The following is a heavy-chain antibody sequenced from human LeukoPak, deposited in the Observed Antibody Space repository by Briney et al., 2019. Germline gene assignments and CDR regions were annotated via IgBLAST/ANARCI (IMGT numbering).Heavy chain of an antibody. V-gene: IGHV3-53*01. CDR3: ARKNYFDS. CDR2: INSGGTT. CDR1: GFTVSSNY. J-gene: IGHJ4*02. Sequence: PGGSLRLSCAASGFTVSSNYTNWVRQAPGKGLEWVSVINSGGTTYYADSVKGRFTISRDNSKNTLFLQMNSLRAEDTAVYYCARKNYFDSWGQGTLVTVSS.